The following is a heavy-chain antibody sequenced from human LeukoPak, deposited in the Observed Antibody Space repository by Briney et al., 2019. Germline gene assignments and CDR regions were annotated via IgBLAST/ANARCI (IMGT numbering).Heavy chain of an antibody. CDR2: IVVGSGNT. J-gene: IGHJ6*03. Sequence: SVKVSCKASGFTFTSSAMQWVRQARGLRLEWIGWIVVGSGNTSYAQKFQERVTITRDMSTRTAYMELSSLRSEDTAVYYCAASYSHYYYYMDVWGKGTTVTVSS. CDR3: AASYSHYYYYMDV. D-gene: IGHD1-26*01. CDR1: GFTFTSSA. V-gene: IGHV1-58*02.